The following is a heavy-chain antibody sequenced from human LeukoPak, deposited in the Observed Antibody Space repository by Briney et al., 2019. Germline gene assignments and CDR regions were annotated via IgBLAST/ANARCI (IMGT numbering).Heavy chain of an antibody. J-gene: IGHJ6*02. V-gene: IGHV3-23*01. Sequence: GGSLRLSCAASGFTFSSYAMSWVRQAPGKGLEWVSAISGSGGSTYYADSVKGRFTISRDNSKNTLYLQMNSLRAEDTAVYYCAKDLLVYDFWSGYYVYYYGMDVWGQGTTVTVSS. D-gene: IGHD3-3*01. CDR1: GFTFSSYA. CDR3: AKDLLVYDFWSGYYVYYYGMDV. CDR2: ISGSGGST.